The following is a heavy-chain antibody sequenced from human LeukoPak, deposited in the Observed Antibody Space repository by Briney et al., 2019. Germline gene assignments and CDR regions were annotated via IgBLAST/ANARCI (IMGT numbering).Heavy chain of an antibody. CDR1: GGSISSYY. V-gene: IGHV4-59*01. D-gene: IGHD3-10*01. J-gene: IGHJ5*02. Sequence: PSETLSLTCTVSGGSISSYYWSWIRQPPGKGLEWIGYIYYSGSTNYNPSLKSRVTISVDTSKNQFSLKLSSVTAADTAVYYCARQFGESSSCWFDPWGQGILVTVSS. CDR2: IYYSGST. CDR3: ARQFGESSSCWFDP.